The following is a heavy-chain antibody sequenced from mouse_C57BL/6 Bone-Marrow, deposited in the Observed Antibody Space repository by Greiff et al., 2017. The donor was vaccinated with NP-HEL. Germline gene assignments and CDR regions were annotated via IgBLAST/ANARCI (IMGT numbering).Heavy chain of an antibody. J-gene: IGHJ3*01. CDR3: ARDSSGYCWFAY. CDR1: GYAFSSSW. CDR2: IYPGDGDT. D-gene: IGHD3-2*02. Sequence: LVESGPELVKPGASVKISCKASGYAFSSSWMNWVKQRPGKGLEWIGRIYPGDGDTNYNGKFKGKATLTADKSSSTAYMQLSSLTSEDSAVYFCARDSSGYCWFAYWGQGTLVTVSA. V-gene: IGHV1-82*01.